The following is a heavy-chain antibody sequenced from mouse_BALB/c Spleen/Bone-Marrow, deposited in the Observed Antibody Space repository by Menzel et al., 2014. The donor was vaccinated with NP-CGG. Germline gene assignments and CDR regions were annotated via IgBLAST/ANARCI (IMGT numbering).Heavy chain of an antibody. Sequence: VQLKQSGGGLVQPGGSLKLSCAASGFDFSRYWMTWVRQAPGKGLEWIGEINPDSSTINYTPSLKDKFIISRDNAKNTLYLQMGKVRSEDTALYYCARPGYYGYQDVWGAGTTVTVSS. V-gene: IGHV4-1*02. CDR1: GFDFSRYW. CDR3: ARPGYYGYQDV. J-gene: IGHJ1*01. CDR2: INPDSSTI. D-gene: IGHD1-2*01.